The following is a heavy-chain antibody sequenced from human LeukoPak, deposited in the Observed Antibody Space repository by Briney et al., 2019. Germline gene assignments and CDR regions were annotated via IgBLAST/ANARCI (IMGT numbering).Heavy chain of an antibody. Sequence: PSETLSLTCAVYGGSFSGYYWSWIRQPPGKGLEWIGEINHSGSTNYNPSLKSRVTISVDTSKNQFSLKLSSVTAADTAVYYCARDSRPGDEPGYYYYGTDVWGQGTTVTVSS. V-gene: IGHV4-34*01. CDR1: GGSFSGYY. CDR2: INHSGST. CDR3: ARDSRPGDEPGYYYYGTDV. D-gene: IGHD2-21*01. J-gene: IGHJ6*02.